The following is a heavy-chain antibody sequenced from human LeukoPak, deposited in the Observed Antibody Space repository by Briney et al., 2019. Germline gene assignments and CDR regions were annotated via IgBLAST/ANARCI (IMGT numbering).Heavy chain of an antibody. V-gene: IGHV4-34*01. Sequence: SETLSLTCAVYGGSFSGYYWSWIRQPPGKGLEWIGEINHSGSTNYNPSLKSRVTISVDTSENQFSLKLSSVTAADTAVYYCARNVLRYFDWSPRVSYFDYWGQGTLVTVSS. D-gene: IGHD3-9*01. J-gene: IGHJ4*02. CDR1: GGSFSGYY. CDR2: INHSGST. CDR3: ARNVLRYFDWSPRVSYFDY.